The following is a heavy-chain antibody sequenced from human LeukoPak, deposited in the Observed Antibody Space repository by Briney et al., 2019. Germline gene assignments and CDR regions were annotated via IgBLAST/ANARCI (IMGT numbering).Heavy chain of an antibody. Sequence: ASVKVSCKASGYTFTSYGISWVRQAPGQGLEWMGWISAYNGNTNYAQKLQGRVTMTTDTSTSTAYMELRSLRSDDTAVYYCARVLTIFGVVSTPDYWGQGTLVTVSS. J-gene: IGHJ4*02. D-gene: IGHD3-3*01. CDR2: ISAYNGNT. V-gene: IGHV1-18*01. CDR1: GYTFTSYG. CDR3: ARVLTIFGVVSTPDY.